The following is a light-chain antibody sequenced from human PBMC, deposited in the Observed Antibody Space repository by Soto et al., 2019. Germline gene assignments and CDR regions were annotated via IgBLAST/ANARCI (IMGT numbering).Light chain of an antibody. J-gene: IGLJ2*01. CDR2: DNS. V-gene: IGLV1-40*01. Sequence: QSALTQPPSVSGAPGQRVTISCTGSSSNIGAGYDVHWYQQLPGTAPKLLIYDNSNRPSGVPDRFSGSKSGTSASLAITGLQAEDVADYYCQSYDSSLSGVVFGGGTKLTVL. CDR1: SSNIGAGYD. CDR3: QSYDSSLSGVV.